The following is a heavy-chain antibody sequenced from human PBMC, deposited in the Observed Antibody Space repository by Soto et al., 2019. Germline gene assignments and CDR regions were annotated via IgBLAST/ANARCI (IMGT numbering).Heavy chain of an antibody. V-gene: IGHV3-73*02. J-gene: IGHJ4*02. Sequence: EVQLVESGGGWVQPGRSLKLSCAASGFSFSGPAIHWVRQASGKGLEWVGRIRAKSNKYATLYAESLKGRFTISRDDSQSTAYLEMNSLKTEDTAVYYCNSGSYYSSIWGQGTLVTVSS. CDR2: IRAKSNKYAT. CDR1: GFSFSGPA. D-gene: IGHD1-26*01. CDR3: NSGSYYSSI.